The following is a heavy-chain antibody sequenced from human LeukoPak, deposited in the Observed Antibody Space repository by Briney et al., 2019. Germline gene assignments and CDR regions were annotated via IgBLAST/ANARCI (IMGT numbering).Heavy chain of an antibody. D-gene: IGHD2-15*01. J-gene: IGHJ5*02. CDR3: GKVRLVGVAATDNNWFDP. Sequence: TGGSLRLSCAASGFTFRRYAMSWVRQAPGKGLEWVSAISGSGGSTYYADSVKGRFTISRDNSKNTLYLQMNSLRAEDTAVYYCGKVRLVGVAATDNNWFDPWGQGTLVTVSS. CDR2: ISGSGGST. V-gene: IGHV3-23*01. CDR1: GFTFRRYA.